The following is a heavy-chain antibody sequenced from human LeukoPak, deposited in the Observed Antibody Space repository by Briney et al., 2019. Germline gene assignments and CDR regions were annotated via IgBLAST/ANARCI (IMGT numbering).Heavy chain of an antibody. V-gene: IGHV3-48*03. D-gene: IGHD6-19*01. CDR3: ARSRHGGWDSFDY. Sequence: PGGSLRLSCAVSGFTFSSYEMNWVRQAPGKGLEWVSHISSSGSTIYYADSVKGRFTISRDTAKNSLYLQMNSLRAEDTAVYYCARSRHGGWDSFDYWGQGTLVTVSS. CDR2: ISSSGSTI. J-gene: IGHJ4*02. CDR1: GFTFSSYE.